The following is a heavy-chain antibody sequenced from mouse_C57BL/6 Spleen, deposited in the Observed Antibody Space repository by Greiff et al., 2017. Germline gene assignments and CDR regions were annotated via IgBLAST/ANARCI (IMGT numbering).Heavy chain of an antibody. D-gene: IGHD1-1*01. J-gene: IGHJ2*01. CDR2: IDPETGGT. V-gene: IGHV1-15*01. Sequence: QVQLQQSGAELVRPGASVTLSCKASGYTFTDYEMHWVKQTPVHGLEWIGAIDPETGGTAYNQKFKGKAILTADKSSSTAYMELRSLTSEDSAVYYCTGGDGSSYDFDYWGQGTTLTVSS. CDR1: GYTFTDYE. CDR3: TGGDGSSYDFDY.